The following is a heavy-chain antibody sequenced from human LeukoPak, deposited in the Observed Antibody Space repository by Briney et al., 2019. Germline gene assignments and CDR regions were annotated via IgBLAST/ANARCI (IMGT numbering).Heavy chain of an antibody. Sequence: GGSLRLSCAASGFTFSDYYMSWIRQAPGKGLEWISFISSSSSYTNYADSVKGGFTISRDNSKNTLYLQMNSLRAEDTAVYYCAREVSSWYYFDYWGQGTLVTVSS. CDR3: AREVSSWYYFDY. CDR1: GFTFSDYY. V-gene: IGHV3-11*06. D-gene: IGHD6-13*01. J-gene: IGHJ4*02. CDR2: ISSSSSYT.